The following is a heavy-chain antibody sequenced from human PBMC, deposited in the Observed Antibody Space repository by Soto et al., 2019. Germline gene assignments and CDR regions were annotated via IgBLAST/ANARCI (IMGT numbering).Heavy chain of an antibody. J-gene: IGHJ1*01. D-gene: IGHD3-22*01. CDR2: ISGSGGST. CDR3: AKDGTYYDSSGSYFQH. Sequence: EVQLLESGGGLVQPGGSLRLSCAASGFTFSSYAMSWVRQAPGKGLEWVSAISGSGGSTYYADSVKGRFTISRDNSKKTLYLQMNSLRAEDTAVYYCAKDGTYYDSSGSYFQHWGQGTLVTVSS. V-gene: IGHV3-23*01. CDR1: GFTFSSYA.